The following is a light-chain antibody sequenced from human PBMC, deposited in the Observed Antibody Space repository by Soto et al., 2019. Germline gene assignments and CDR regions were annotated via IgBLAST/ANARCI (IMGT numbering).Light chain of an antibody. CDR3: LQHNSYPLT. V-gene: IGKV1-17*03. J-gene: IGKJ4*01. CDR1: QGINNY. CDR2: AAS. Sequence: DIQMTQSPSAMSASVGDRVTITCLASQGINNYLVWFQQKPGTVPKRLIYAASTLQSGVPSRFSGSRSGTEFTLTISSLQPEDFATYYCLQHNSYPLTFGGGTKVDIK.